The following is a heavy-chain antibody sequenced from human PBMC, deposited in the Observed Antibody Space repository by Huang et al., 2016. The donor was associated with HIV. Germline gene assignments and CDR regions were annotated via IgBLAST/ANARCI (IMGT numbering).Heavy chain of an antibody. CDR1: GFTFRSYW. V-gene: IGHV3-7*01. CDR2: INVDGSER. Sequence: EVHLVESGGGLVRPGRSLRLSCAASGFTFRSYWMNWVRQAPGRGLEWGANINVDGSERFYVDSVRGRFTISRDNANNSVSLQLNSLKAEDTGVYYCARGFQAKPGDYWGQGTLVTVSS. J-gene: IGHJ4*02. CDR3: ARGFQAKPGDY.